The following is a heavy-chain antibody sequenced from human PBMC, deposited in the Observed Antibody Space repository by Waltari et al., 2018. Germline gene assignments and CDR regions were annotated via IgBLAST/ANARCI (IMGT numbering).Heavy chain of an antibody. D-gene: IGHD6-19*01. V-gene: IGHV1-3*01. CDR1: GYTFTSYA. CDR3: ARLGSSGWYYFDY. Sequence: QVQLVQSGAEVKKPGASVKVSCKASGYTFTSYAMHWVRQAPGQRLEWMGWINAGNGNTKYSQKFQGRVTMTRDTSASTAYMELSSLRSEDTAVYYCARLGSSGWYYFDYWGQGTLVTVSS. J-gene: IGHJ4*02. CDR2: INAGNGNT.